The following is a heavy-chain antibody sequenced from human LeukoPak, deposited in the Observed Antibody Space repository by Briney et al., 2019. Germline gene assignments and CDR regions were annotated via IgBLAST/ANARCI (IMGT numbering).Heavy chain of an antibody. CDR1: GVIFSSYW. CDR2: ITQGGSEE. D-gene: IGHD6-13*01. CDR3: VRKYNSSWLQFFYY. V-gene: IGHV3-7*04. J-gene: IGHJ4*02. Sequence: PGGSLRLSCAASGVIFSSYWMTWVREAPGKVLEWVDNITQGGSEEYYVASVKGRFTISRDNAKNSLYLQMNSLRPEDTALYYCVRKYNSSWLQFFYYWGQGTLVTVSS.